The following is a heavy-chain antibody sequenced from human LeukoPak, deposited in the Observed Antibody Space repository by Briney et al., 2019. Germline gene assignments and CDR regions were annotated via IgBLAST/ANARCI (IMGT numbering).Heavy chain of an antibody. CDR3: ARGRGRQVGTRWHPDTHHDY. CDR1: GFSISSGFF. CDR2: IHYAEST. D-gene: IGHD6-13*01. J-gene: IGHJ4*02. V-gene: IGHV4-38-2*01. Sequence: PSETLSLTCAVSGFSISSGFFWGWIRRPPGKGLEWVGTIHYAESTYYNPSLGSRLTISMDTSKNPFSLKLSSVTAADTALYFCARGRGRQVGTRWHPDTHHDYWGQGTLVTVSS.